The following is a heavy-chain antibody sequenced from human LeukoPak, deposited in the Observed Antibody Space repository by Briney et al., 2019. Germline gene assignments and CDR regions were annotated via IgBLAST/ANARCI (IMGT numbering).Heavy chain of an antibody. D-gene: IGHD3-10*01. Sequence: PGGSLRLSCAASGFTFSSYWMSWVRQAPGKGLEWVANIKQDGSEKYYVDSVKGRFTISRDNAKNSLYLQMNSLRAEDTAVYYCASGYGSGKVDYWGQGTLVTVSS. V-gene: IGHV3-7*01. CDR2: IKQDGSEK. CDR1: GFTFSSYW. CDR3: ASGYGSGKVDY. J-gene: IGHJ4*02.